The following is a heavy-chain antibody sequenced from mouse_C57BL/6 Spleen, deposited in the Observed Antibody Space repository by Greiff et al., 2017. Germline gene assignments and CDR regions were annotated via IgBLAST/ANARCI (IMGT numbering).Heavy chain of an antibody. V-gene: IGHV1-82*01. D-gene: IGHD2-5*01. CDR3: VTGSNYVYFDY. Sequence: VQLQQSGPELVKPGASVKLSCKASGYAFTSSWMNWVKQRPGQGLEWIGRIYPGDGGTNYNGKFKGKATLTADKSSSPAYIQLGRLTSRHDAVCSCVTGSNYVYFDYWGQGTTLTVSS. J-gene: IGHJ2*01. CDR1: GYAFTSSW. CDR2: IYPGDGGT.